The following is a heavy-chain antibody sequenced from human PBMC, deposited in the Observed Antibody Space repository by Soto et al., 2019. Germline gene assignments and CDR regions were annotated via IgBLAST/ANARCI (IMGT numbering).Heavy chain of an antibody. V-gene: IGHV1-18*01. D-gene: IGHD6-19*01. Sequence: VASVKVSCKASGYTFTSYGISWVRQAPGQGLEWMGWISAYNGNTNYAQKLQGRVTMTTDTSTSTAYMELRSLRSDDTAVYYCARDVPGIAVAGNHYYYGMDVWGQGTTVTVSS. J-gene: IGHJ6*02. CDR1: GYTFTSYG. CDR3: ARDVPGIAVAGNHYYYGMDV. CDR2: ISAYNGNT.